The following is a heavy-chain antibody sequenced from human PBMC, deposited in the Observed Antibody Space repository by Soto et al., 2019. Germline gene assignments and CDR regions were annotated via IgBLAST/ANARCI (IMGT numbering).Heavy chain of an antibody. D-gene: IGHD2-15*01. V-gene: IGHV1-24*01. CDR1: GYTLTELS. Sequence: ASVKVSCKVSGYTLTELSMHWVRQAPGKGLEWMGGFDPEDGETIDAQKFQGRVTMTEDTSTDTAYMELSSLRSEDTAVYYCATEGVGGYCSGGSCYSLDYWGQGTLVTVSS. CDR2: FDPEDGET. J-gene: IGHJ4*02. CDR3: ATEGVGGYCSGGSCYSLDY.